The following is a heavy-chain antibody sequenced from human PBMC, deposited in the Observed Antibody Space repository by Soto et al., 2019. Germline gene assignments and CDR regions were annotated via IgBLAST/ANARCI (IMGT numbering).Heavy chain of an antibody. CDR2: IWYDGSNK. Sequence: ESGGGVVQPGRSLRLSCAASGFTFSSYGMHWVRQAPGKGLEWVAVIWYDGSNKYYADSVKGRFTISRDNSKNTLYLQMNSLRAEDTAVYYCASTLVMITFGGVIVKQEFDYWGQGTLVTVSS. J-gene: IGHJ4*02. V-gene: IGHV3-33*01. D-gene: IGHD3-16*02. CDR3: ASTLVMITFGGVIVKQEFDY. CDR1: GFTFSSYG.